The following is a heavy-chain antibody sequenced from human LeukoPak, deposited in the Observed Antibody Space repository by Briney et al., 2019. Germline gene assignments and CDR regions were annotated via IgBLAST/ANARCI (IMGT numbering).Heavy chain of an antibody. CDR3: ASIKYYYDSRDAFDI. V-gene: IGHV1-46*01. CDR1: GYTFTNYY. J-gene: IGHJ3*02. CDR2: INPSGGST. D-gene: IGHD3-22*01. Sequence: ASVKVSCKASGYTFTNYYMHWVRQAPGQGLEWMGIINPSGGSTSYAQEFQGRVTMTRDTSTSTVYMELSSLRSEDTAVYYCASIKYYYDSRDAFDIWGQGTMVTVSS.